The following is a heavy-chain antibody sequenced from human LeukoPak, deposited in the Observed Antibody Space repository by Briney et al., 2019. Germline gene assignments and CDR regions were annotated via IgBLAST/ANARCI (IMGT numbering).Heavy chain of an antibody. CDR2: IYYSGTT. J-gene: IGHJ4*02. CDR3: ARSQNYYGSGDY. D-gene: IGHD3-10*01. CDR1: GGSISSSTYH. Sequence: SETLSLTCTVSGGSISSSTYHWGWTRQPPGKGLEWIGSIYYSGTTYSNPSLNSRVTISRDTSKNQFSLQLHSVTAADTAVYYCARSQNYYGSGDYWSQGTLVTVSS. V-gene: IGHV4-39*01.